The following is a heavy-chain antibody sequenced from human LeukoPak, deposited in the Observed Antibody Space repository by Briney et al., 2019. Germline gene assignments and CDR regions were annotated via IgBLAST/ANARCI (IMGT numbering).Heavy chain of an antibody. Sequence: SETLSLTRTVSGGSISATTYYWGWIRQPPGTGLEWIANIYYNGNTAYNPSLKSRATISIGTSKNQFSLRLNSVTAADTAVYYCARVGWGNAAAHPNWLDPWGQGILVTVSS. D-gene: IGHD6-6*01. CDR3: ARVGWGNAAAHPNWLDP. J-gene: IGHJ5*02. V-gene: IGHV4-39*07. CDR2: IYYNGNT. CDR1: GGSISATTYY.